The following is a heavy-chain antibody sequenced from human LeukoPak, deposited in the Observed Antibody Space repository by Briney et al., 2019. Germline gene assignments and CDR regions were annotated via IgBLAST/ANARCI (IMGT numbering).Heavy chain of an antibody. J-gene: IGHJ4*02. CDR1: GDSISYYY. CDR3: ARVRGYSYDSSYFDY. V-gene: IGHV4-59*01. CDR2: IYYSGNT. D-gene: IGHD5-18*01. Sequence: PSETLSLTCTVSGDSISYYYWSWIRQPPGKGLEWIGKIYYSGNTNYNPSLKSRVTISVDTSKNQFSLKLSSVTAADTAVYYCARVRGYSYDSSYFDYWGQGTLVTVSS.